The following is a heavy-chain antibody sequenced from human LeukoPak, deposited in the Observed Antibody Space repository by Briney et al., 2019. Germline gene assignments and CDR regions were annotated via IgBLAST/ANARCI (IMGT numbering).Heavy chain of an antibody. CDR2: MSYDGNNK. CDR3: ARDIESVRSSPGYYFDY. Sequence: GGSLRLSCAASGFTFSSYAMHWVRQAPGKGLEWVAVMSYDGNNKYYADSVKGRFTISRDKSKNTLYLQMNSLRAEDSAVYYCARDIESVRSSPGYYFDYWGQGTLVTVSP. CDR1: GFTFSSYA. V-gene: IGHV3-30-3*01. J-gene: IGHJ4*02. D-gene: IGHD6-6*01.